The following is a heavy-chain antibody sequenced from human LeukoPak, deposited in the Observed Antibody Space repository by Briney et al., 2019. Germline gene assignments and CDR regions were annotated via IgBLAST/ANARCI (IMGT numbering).Heavy chain of an antibody. D-gene: IGHD3-16*01. J-gene: IGHJ3*02. CDR1: GGSISSYY. CDR2: IYYSGST. V-gene: IGHV4-59*08. Sequence: KPSETLSLTCTVSGGSISSYYWSWIRQPPGKGLEWIGYIYYSGSTNYNPSLKSRVTISVDTSKNQFSLKLSSVTAADTAVYYCARGGRGAFDIWGQGTMVTVSS. CDR3: ARGGRGAFDI.